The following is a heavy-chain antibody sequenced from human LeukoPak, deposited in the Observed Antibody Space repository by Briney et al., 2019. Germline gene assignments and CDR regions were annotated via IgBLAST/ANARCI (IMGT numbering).Heavy chain of an antibody. V-gene: IGHV3-23*01. CDR1: GFTFSSYA. D-gene: IGHD3-10*02. CDR3: AKGNTMYTAYNFDY. Sequence: PGGSLRLSCAASGFTFSSYAMSWDRQAPGKGLEWVSAISGSGGSTYYADSVKGRFTISRDNSKNTLYLQMNSLRAEDTAVYYCAKGNTMYTAYNFDYWGQGTLVTVSS. J-gene: IGHJ4*02. CDR2: ISGSGGST.